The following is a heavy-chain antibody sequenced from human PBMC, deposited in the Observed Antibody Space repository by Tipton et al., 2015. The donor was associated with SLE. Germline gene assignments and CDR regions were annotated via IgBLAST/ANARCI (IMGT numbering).Heavy chain of an antibody. CDR2: INHSGST. V-gene: IGHV4-34*01. Sequence: LRLSCAVYGGSFSGYYWSWIRQPPGKGLEWIGEINHSGSTNYNPSLKSRVTISVDTSKNQFSLKLSSVTAADTAVYYCARRSTGLSIAVAGKIDYWGQGTLVTVSS. D-gene: IGHD6-19*01. CDR1: GGSFSGYY. CDR3: ARRSTGLSIAVAGKIDY. J-gene: IGHJ4*02.